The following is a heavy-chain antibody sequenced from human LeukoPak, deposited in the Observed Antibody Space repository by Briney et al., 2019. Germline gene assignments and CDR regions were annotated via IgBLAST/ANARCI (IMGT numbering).Heavy chain of an antibody. J-gene: IGHJ5*02. D-gene: IGHD1-26*01. CDR3: ARDLGGGGSYYNWFDP. Sequence: ASVKVSCKAAGYTFTSYDISWVRQAPGQGLEWMGWISAYNGNTNYAQKLQGRVTMTTDTSTSTAYMELRSLRSDDTAVYYCARDLGGGGSYYNWFDPWGQGTLVTVSS. V-gene: IGHV1-18*01. CDR2: ISAYNGNT. CDR1: GYTFTSYD.